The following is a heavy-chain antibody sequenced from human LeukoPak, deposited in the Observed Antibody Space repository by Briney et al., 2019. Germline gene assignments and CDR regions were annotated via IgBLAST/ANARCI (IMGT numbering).Heavy chain of an antibody. CDR3: ARMYYDYVWGSYRYLPRGDAFDI. CDR2: INPSGGST. Sequence: ASVQVSCKASGYTFTSYYMHWVRQAPGQGLEWMGIINPSGGSTSYAQKLQGRVTMTRDMSTSTVYMELSSLRSEDTAVYYCARMYYDYVWGSYRYLPRGDAFDIWGQGTMVTVSS. D-gene: IGHD3-16*02. CDR1: GYTFTSYY. V-gene: IGHV1-46*01. J-gene: IGHJ3*02.